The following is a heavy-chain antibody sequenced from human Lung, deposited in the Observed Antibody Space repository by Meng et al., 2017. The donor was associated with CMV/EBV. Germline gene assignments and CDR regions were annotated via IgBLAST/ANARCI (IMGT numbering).Heavy chain of an antibody. CDR2: INWNGGST. CDR3: ARVGAARPGGVYYYYGMDV. J-gene: IGHJ6*01. V-gene: IGHV3-20*04. D-gene: IGHD6-6*01. Sequence: GESXKISCAASGFTFDDYGMSWVRQAPGKGLEWVSGINWNGGSTGYADSVKGRFTISRDNAKNSLYLQMNSLRAEDTALYYCARVGAARPGGVYYYYGMDVWXQWTTVTVSS. CDR1: GFTFDDYG.